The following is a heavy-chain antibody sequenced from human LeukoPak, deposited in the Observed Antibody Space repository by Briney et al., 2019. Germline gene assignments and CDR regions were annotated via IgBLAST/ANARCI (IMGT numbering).Heavy chain of an antibody. CDR1: GYTFTGYY. Sequence: APVKVSCKASGYTFTGYYMHWVRQAPGQGLEWMGRINPNSGGTNYAQKFQGRVTMTRDTSISTAYMELSRLRSDDTAVYYCARNRVVVPAAIDWFDPWGQGTLVTVSS. J-gene: IGHJ5*02. CDR2: INPNSGGT. D-gene: IGHD2-2*01. CDR3: ARNRVVVPAAIDWFDP. V-gene: IGHV1-2*06.